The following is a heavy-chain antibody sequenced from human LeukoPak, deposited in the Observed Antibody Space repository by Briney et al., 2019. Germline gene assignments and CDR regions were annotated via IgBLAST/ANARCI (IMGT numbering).Heavy chain of an antibody. D-gene: IGHD6-13*01. Sequence: GGSLRLSCAASGFTFSSYWMPWVRQAPGKGLAWVSRINSDGSNTSYADSVKGRFTISRDNAKNTLYLQMNSLRAEDTAVYYCARDPGIAAVDYWGQGTLVTVSS. CDR2: INSDGSNT. J-gene: IGHJ4*02. V-gene: IGHV3-74*01. CDR1: GFTFSSYW. CDR3: ARDPGIAAVDY.